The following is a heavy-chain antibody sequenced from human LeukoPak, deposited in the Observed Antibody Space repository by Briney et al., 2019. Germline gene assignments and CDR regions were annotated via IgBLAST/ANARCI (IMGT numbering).Heavy chain of an antibody. CDR1: GYTFTSYA. D-gene: IGHD2-15*01. CDR3: ARGDFVVVVAATGAFDI. V-gene: IGHV1-2*02. Sequence: ASVKVSCKASGYTFTSYAMNWVRQAPGQGLEWMGWINPKSSGTNYAQKFQGRVTMTRDTSISTAYMELSRLRSDDTAVYYCARGDFVVVVAATGAFDIWGQGTMVTVSS. J-gene: IGHJ3*02. CDR2: INPKSSGT.